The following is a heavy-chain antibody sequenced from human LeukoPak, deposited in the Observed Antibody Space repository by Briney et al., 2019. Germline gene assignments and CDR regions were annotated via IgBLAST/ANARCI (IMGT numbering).Heavy chain of an antibody. V-gene: IGHV4-38-2*02. CDR2: FYHGGST. CDR3: ARNRLLWFGSYYYYYMDV. CDR1: GYSISTGYY. D-gene: IGHD3-10*01. J-gene: IGHJ6*03. Sequence: SSETLSLTCTVSGYSISTGYYWDWIRQPPGKGLEWIGTFYHGGSTNYNPSLKSRVTISVDTSKNQFSLKLSSVTAADTAVYYCARNRLLWFGSYYYYYMDVWGKGTTVTISS.